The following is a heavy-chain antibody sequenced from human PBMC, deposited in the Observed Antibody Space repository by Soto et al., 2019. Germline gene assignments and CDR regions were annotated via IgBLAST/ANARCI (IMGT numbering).Heavy chain of an antibody. J-gene: IGHJ4*02. V-gene: IGHV1-2*02. CDR1: GYTFTAYY. Sequence: AAVKVSCKASGYTFTAYYIHWVRQAPGQGLEWMGWINPNSGGTNYAQKFQGRVAMTRDTSISTAYMELSRLRSDDTAVYYCARXTVPLDIVVLPAASFDFWGQGVLVTVSS. CDR2: INPNSGGT. D-gene: IGHD2-2*01. CDR3: ARXTVPLDIVVLPAASFDF.